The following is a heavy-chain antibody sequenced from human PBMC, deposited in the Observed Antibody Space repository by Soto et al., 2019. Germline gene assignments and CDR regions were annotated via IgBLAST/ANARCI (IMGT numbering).Heavy chain of an antibody. CDR2: IYNSGST. Sequence: PSETLSLTCFVSGGSISRSTYYWGWIRQPPGKGLEWIGSIYNSGSTNYNPSLKTRVTISVDTSKNQFSLKLSSVTAADTAVYYCARVRYGHGEGYWGQGTLVTVSS. D-gene: IGHD3-10*01. CDR3: ARVRYGHGEGY. J-gene: IGHJ4*02. V-gene: IGHV4-39*01. CDR1: GGSISRSTYY.